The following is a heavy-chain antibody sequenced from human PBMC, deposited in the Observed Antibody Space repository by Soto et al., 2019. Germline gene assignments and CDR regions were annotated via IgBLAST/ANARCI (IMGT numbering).Heavy chain of an antibody. V-gene: IGHV4-30-4*08. J-gene: IGHJ6*02. CDR1: GGSISSGNYY. CDR3: AREDDGGDRDYYGLDV. Sequence: SETLSLTCTVSGGSISSGNYYWSWIRQTPGKGLEWIGYIHYTGSISYNPSLQSRLTISVDTSKNQFSLKLTSVTAADTAVYFCAREDDGGDRDYYGLDVWGQGTTVTVSS. CDR2: IHYTGSI. D-gene: IGHD2-21*02.